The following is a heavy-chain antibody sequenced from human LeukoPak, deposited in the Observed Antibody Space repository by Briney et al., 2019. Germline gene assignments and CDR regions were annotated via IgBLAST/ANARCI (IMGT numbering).Heavy chain of an antibody. CDR1: GYTFTSYG. Sequence: ASVKVSCKASGYTFTSYGISWVRPAPGQGLEWMGWISAYNGNTNYAQKLQGRVTMTTDTSTSTAYMELRSLRSDDTAVYYCAREYYYDSSGDYWGQGTLVTVSS. D-gene: IGHD3-22*01. CDR3: AREYYYDSSGDY. V-gene: IGHV1-18*01. J-gene: IGHJ4*02. CDR2: ISAYNGNT.